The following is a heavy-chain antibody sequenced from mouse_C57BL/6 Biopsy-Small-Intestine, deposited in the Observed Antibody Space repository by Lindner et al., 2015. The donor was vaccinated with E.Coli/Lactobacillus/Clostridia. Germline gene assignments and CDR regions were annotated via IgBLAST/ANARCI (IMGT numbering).Heavy chain of an antibody. V-gene: IGHV1-79*01. D-gene: IGHD1-1*01. J-gene: IGHJ2*01. CDR1: GYTFSTYG. CDR3: ARESGYFGSGNPYFDY. CDR2: SLLTTIN. Sequence: SVKVSCKASGYTFSTYGINWVRQALDKGLSGWAGSLLTTINNYAQNFQGRLTMTADTSTNTAYLELRSLTSDDTAVYFCARESGYFGSGNPYFDYWGQGTPVTVSS.